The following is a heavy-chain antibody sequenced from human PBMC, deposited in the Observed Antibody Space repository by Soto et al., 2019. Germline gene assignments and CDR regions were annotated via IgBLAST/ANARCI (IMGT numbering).Heavy chain of an antibody. D-gene: IGHD2-2*01. J-gene: IGHJ4*01. V-gene: IGHV3-23*01. CDR2: ISGSGGST. Sequence: EVQLLESGGGLEQPGGSLRLSCVGSGHTFHNYAMTWVRQAPGKGLEWVSGISGSGGSTYYADSVRGRFTISRDDSKNTIYLQMNSLRAEDTAVYDSANVSRVIGIVPAALNWGHGTLVTVSS. CDR1: GHTFHNYA. CDR3: ANVSRVIGIVPAALN.